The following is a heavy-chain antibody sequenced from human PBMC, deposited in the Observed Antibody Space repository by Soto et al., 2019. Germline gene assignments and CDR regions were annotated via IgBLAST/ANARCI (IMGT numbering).Heavy chain of an antibody. CDR2: IIPIFGTA. Sequence: SVKVSCKASGGTFSSYAISWARQAPGQGLEWMGGIIPIFGTANYAQKFQGRVTITEDKSTSTADMEVSSLRSEDTAVYYCARDPTPVGGDPRTGMDVWGQGTTVTVSS. CDR3: ARDPTPVGGDPRTGMDV. D-gene: IGHD2-21*02. V-gene: IGHV1-69*06. J-gene: IGHJ6*02. CDR1: GGTFSSYA.